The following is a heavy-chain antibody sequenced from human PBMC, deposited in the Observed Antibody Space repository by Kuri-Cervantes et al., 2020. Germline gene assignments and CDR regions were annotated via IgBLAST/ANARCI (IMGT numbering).Heavy chain of an antibody. J-gene: IGHJ5*02. CDR1: GFTFSSYS. Sequence: GSLRLSCAASGFTFSSYSMNWVRQPPGKGLEWIGEINHSGSTNYNPSLKSRVTISVDTSKNQFSLKLSSVTAADTAVYYCARRRGRGYYDSSGYWFDPWGQGTLVTVSS. D-gene: IGHD3-22*01. CDR3: ARRRGRGYYDSSGYWFDP. CDR2: INHSGST. V-gene: IGHV4-34*01.